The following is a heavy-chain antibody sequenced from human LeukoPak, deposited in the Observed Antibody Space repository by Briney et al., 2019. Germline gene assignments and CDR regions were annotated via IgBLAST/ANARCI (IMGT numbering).Heavy chain of an antibody. CDR2: INPNSGGT. Sequence: ASVRVSCKASRYSSSIYYIHWVRRAPAQGLEWMGWINPNSGGTNYAQKFQGRVTMTRDTSITTAYMELSRVRSDDTAVYYCARDGQLLGYWGQGTLVTVSS. CDR1: RYSSSIYY. V-gene: IGHV1-2*02. CDR3: ARDGQLLGY. D-gene: IGHD1-1*01. J-gene: IGHJ4*02.